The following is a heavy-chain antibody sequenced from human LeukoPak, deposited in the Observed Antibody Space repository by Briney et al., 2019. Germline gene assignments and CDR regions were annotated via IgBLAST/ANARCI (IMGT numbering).Heavy chain of an antibody. Sequence: SETLSLTCTVSGGSINSGSYYWGWIRQPPGRGLEWIGSIHHNGVTFYNPSLKTRATVSVDTSKNQFSLQLNSVTPEDTAVYYCARDSSSWYGYFQHWGQGTLVTVSS. J-gene: IGHJ1*01. CDR2: IHHNGVT. V-gene: IGHV4-39*07. D-gene: IGHD6-13*01. CDR3: ARDSSSWYGYFQH. CDR1: GGSINSGSYY.